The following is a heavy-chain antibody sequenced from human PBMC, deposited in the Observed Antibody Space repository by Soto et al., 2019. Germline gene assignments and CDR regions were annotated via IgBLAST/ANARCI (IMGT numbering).Heavy chain of an antibody. Sequence: GRLRLSGAASGFTCNSYAMSWVRQAPGKGLEWVSTISRMGRSTYYADAVKGRFTISRETSKNTLYLQMKSMRADDTAVYKCAKDLVHGNYFDYWGQGTQVTVSS. V-gene: IGHV3-23*01. J-gene: IGHJ4*02. CDR1: GFTCNSYA. D-gene: IGHD2-15*01. CDR3: AKDLVHGNYFDY. CDR2: ISRMGRST.